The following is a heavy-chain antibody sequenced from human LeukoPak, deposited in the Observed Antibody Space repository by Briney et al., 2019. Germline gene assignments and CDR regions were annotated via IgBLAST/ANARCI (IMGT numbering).Heavy chain of an antibody. CDR3: AKTRGGLLDYFDS. V-gene: IGHV3-53*01. D-gene: IGHD2-2*01. Sequence: PGGYLRLSCAASGFTVSNNYMGWVRQAPGKGLEWVSVIYSGGATSSADSVKGRFTISRENSNNTLYLQMNSLRAEDTAVYYCAKTRGGLLDYFDSWGQGNLVTVSS. CDR1: GFTVSNNY. CDR2: IYSGGAT. J-gene: IGHJ4*02.